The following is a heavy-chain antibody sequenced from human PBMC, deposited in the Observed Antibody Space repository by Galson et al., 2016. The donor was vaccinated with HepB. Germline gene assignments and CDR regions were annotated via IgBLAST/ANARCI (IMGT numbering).Heavy chain of an antibody. J-gene: IGHJ4*02. Sequence: SLRLSCAASGFTISSYSMHWVRQAPGKGLEWVTLISLDGSSKYYTDSVKGRFTISRDNSKNTLYLQMNSLKPEDTAVYYCARDEAAIYGSGSYYDSWGQGALVTVSS. CDR2: ISLDGSSK. V-gene: IGHV3-30-3*01. CDR3: ARDEAAIYGSGSYYDS. D-gene: IGHD3-10*01. CDR1: GFTISSYS.